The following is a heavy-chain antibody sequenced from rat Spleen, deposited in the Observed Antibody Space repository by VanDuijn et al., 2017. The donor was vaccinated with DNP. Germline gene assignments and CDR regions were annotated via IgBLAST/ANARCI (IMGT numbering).Heavy chain of an antibody. CDR2: INNDGGST. Sequence: EVLLVETGGGLVQPGRSLKLSCVASGFTFSSYWMYWIRQTPGKGLEWLASINNDGGSTYYSDSVKGRFTISRDNAKNTLYLQMNSLRSEDTATYYCARGGLRYFDYWGQGVMVTVSS. D-gene: IGHD4-1*01. CDR1: GFTFSSYW. CDR3: ARGGLRYFDY. J-gene: IGHJ2*01. V-gene: IGHV5-58*01.